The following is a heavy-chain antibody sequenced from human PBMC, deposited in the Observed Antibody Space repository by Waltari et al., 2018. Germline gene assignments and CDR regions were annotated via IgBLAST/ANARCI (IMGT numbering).Heavy chain of an antibody. D-gene: IGHD6-19*01. CDR3: ARRLSSGCEY. V-gene: IGHV3-7*04. CDR1: GFTFSSYW. CDR2: IKEVGTQI. Sequence: VQLVESGGDLVHPGGSLRLSCAASGFTFSSYWMSWVRQFPGKGQEWVANIKEVGTQIYYLDSVKGRFTISRDNAKNTLYLQMNSLRAEDTAVYYCARRLSSGCEYWGQGALVTVSS. J-gene: IGHJ4*02.